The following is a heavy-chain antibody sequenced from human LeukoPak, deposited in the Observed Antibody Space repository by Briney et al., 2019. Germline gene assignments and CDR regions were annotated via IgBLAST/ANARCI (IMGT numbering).Heavy chain of an antibody. J-gene: IGHJ4*01. CDR1: GGSISSYY. D-gene: IGHD5-18*01. V-gene: IGHV3-23*01. CDR3: AKDFDVDTAIISYFDC. Sequence: PSETLSLTCTVSGGSISSYYWSWIRQAPGQGLEWVSAISGSGGYTYYADSVKGRFTISRDNSKNTLYLQMNSLRAEDTAVYFCAKDFDVDTAIISYFDCWGHRTLLTVSS. CDR2: ISGSGGYT.